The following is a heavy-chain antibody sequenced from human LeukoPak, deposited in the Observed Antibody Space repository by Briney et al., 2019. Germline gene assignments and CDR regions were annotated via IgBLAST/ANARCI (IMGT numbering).Heavy chain of an antibody. J-gene: IGHJ4*02. V-gene: IGHV3-74*01. CDR1: GFTFSSYW. CDR3: TRIYYYDSSGYHMAS. Sequence: GGSLRLSCAASGFTFSSYWMHWVCQVPGKGLVWVSRINTDGSSTNYADSVKGRFTISRDNAKNTLYLQMNGLRAEDTAVYYCTRIYYYDSSGYHMASWGQGTLVTVSS. D-gene: IGHD3-22*01. CDR2: INTDGSST.